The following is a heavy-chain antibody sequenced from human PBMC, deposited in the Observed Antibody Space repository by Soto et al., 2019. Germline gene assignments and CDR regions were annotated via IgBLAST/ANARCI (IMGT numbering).Heavy chain of an antibody. J-gene: IGHJ6*02. CDR2: ISAYNGNT. D-gene: IGHD4-4*01. Sequence: ASVQVSCKASGYTFTSYGISWVRQAPGQGLEWMGWISAYNGNTNYAQKLQGRVTMTTDTSTSTAYMELRSLRSDDTAVYYCASGMSVTRYYYYGMDVWGQGTTVTVSS. CDR3: ASGMSVTRYYYYGMDV. V-gene: IGHV1-18*01. CDR1: GYTFTSYG.